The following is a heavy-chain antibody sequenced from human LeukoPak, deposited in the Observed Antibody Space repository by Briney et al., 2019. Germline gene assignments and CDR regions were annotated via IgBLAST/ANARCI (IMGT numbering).Heavy chain of an antibody. V-gene: IGHV4-39*01. Sequence: SETLSLTCTVSGGSISSSSYYWGWIRQPPGKGLEWIGSIYYSGSTYYNPSLKSRVTISVDTSKNQFSLKLSSVTAADTAVYYCARYHQLVDLYYFDYWGQGTLVTVSS. J-gene: IGHJ4*02. CDR1: GGSISSSSYY. CDR2: IYYSGST. CDR3: ARYHQLVDLYYFDY. D-gene: IGHD2-2*01.